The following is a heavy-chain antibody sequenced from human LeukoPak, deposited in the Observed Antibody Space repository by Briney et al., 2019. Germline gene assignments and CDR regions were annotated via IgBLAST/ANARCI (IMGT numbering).Heavy chain of an antibody. CDR3: AKDRTMAADGTYFDY. CDR2: IRYDGSNK. Sequence: GGSLRLSCAASGFTFNSFGMHWVRQAPGKGLEWISFIRYDGSNKYYTDSVEGRFTISRDNSQNTLYLQMNSLRTEDTALYFCAKDRTMAADGTYFDYWGQGTLVTVSS. V-gene: IGHV3-30*02. J-gene: IGHJ4*02. CDR1: GFTFNSFG. D-gene: IGHD6-13*01.